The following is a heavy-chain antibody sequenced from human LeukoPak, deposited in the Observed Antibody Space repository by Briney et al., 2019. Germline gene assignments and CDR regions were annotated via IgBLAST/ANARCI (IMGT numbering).Heavy chain of an antibody. CDR1: GGSISSSSYY. J-gene: IGHJ6*03. Sequence: SETLSLTCTVSGGSISSSSYYWGWIRQPPGKGLEWIGNINYSGGTNYNPSLKSHVTIALVTPERQFSLKLSSVTAADTAVYYCARGAVRQFVSRAYYYYMGVWGKGTTVTVSS. CDR2: INYSGGT. D-gene: IGHD3-10*01. CDR3: ARGAVRQFVSRAYYYYMGV. V-gene: IGHV4-39*07.